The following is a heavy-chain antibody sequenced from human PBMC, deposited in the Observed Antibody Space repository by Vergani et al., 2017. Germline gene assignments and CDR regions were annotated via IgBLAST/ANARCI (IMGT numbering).Heavy chain of an antibody. CDR1: GYTFTGYY. V-gene: IGHV1-2*02. D-gene: IGHD3-10*01. J-gene: IGHJ6*03. CDR2: INPNSGGT. Sequence: EKLVQSGAEVKKPGASVKVSCKASGYTFTGYYMHWVRQAPGQGLEWMGWINPNSGGTNYAQKFQGRVTMTRDTSISPAYLELSRLGSDDTAVYYCAREGGVRGVTDYYYYYMDVWGKGTTVTVSS. CDR3: AREGGVRGVTDYYYYYMDV.